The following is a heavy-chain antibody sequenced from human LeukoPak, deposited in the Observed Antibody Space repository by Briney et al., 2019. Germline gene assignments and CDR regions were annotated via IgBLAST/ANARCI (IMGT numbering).Heavy chain of an antibody. CDR2: MYHSGST. J-gene: IGHJ4*02. Sequence: SETLSLTCTVSGYSIANGYCWGWIRQPPGKGLEWIGTMYHSGSTNYNPSLKSRVTISVDTSKNQFSLKLSSVTAADTPVYFCARGFRGDNFDYWGQGTLVTVSS. CDR1: GYSIANGYC. V-gene: IGHV4-38-2*02. D-gene: IGHD7-27*01. CDR3: ARGFRGDNFDY.